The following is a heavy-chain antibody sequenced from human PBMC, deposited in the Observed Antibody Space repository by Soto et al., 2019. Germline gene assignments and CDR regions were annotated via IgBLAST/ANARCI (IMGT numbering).Heavy chain of an antibody. D-gene: IGHD6-19*01. J-gene: IGHJ5*02. CDR1: GGSISSYY. CDR2: IYTSGST. V-gene: IGHV4-4*07. Sequence: SETLSLTCTVSGGSISSYYWSWIRQPAGKGLEWIGRIYTSGSTNYNPSLKSRVTMSVDTSKNQFSLKLSSVTAADTAVYYCARDQVAGANPYNWFDPWGQGTLVTVSS. CDR3: ARDQVAGANPYNWFDP.